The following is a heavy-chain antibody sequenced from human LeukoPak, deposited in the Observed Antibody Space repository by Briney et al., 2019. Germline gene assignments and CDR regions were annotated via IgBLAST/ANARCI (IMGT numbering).Heavy chain of an antibody. V-gene: IGHV4-59*01. Sequence: SETLSLTCTVSGGSISSYYWSWIRQPPGKGLEWIGYIYYSGSTNYNPSLKSRVTISVDTSKNQFSLKLSSVTAADTAVYYCARTLVYYYDSSEDAFDIWGQGTMVTVSS. J-gene: IGHJ3*02. CDR1: GGSISSYY. CDR3: ARTLVYYYDSSEDAFDI. CDR2: IYYSGST. D-gene: IGHD3-22*01.